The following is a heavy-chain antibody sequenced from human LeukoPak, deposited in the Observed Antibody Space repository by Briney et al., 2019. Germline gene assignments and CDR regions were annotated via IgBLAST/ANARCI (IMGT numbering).Heavy chain of an antibody. Sequence: SETLSLTCTVSGYSISSGYYWGWIRQPPGKGLEWIGSIYHSGSTNYNPSLKSRVTISVDTSKNQFSLKLRSVTAADTAVYYCAIDFVGSSWYDYWGQGTLVTVSS. V-gene: IGHV4-38-2*02. CDR3: AIDFVGSSWYDY. CDR1: GYSISSGYY. D-gene: IGHD6-13*01. CDR2: IYHSGST. J-gene: IGHJ4*02.